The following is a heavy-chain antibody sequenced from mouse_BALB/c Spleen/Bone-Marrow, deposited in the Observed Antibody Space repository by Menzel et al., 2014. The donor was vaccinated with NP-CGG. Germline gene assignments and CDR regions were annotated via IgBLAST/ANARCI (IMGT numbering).Heavy chain of an antibody. V-gene: IGHV1S34*01. Sequence: LEKTGASVKISCKASGYSFTGYYMHWVKQSHGKSLEWIGYISCYNGATSYNQKFKGKATLTVDTSSSTAYMQFNSLTSEDSAVYYCARGDGYYVDFDYWGQGTTLTVSS. J-gene: IGHJ2*01. CDR2: ISCYNGAT. CDR3: ARGDGYYVDFDY. D-gene: IGHD2-3*01. CDR1: GYSFTGYY.